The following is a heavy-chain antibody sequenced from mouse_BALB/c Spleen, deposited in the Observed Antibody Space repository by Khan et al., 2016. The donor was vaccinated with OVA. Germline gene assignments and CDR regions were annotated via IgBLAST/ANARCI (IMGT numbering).Heavy chain of an antibody. CDR2: IDPANGNT. J-gene: IGHJ4*01. CDR3: ARGGWSYAMDY. V-gene: IGHV14-3*02. CDR1: GFNIKDTY. D-gene: IGHD1-1*02. Sequence: VRLQQSGAELVKPGASVKLSCTSSGFNIKDTYIHWVMQRPEQGLEWIGRIDPANGNTKYDPKFQGKATITADTSSNTAYLQLSSLTSEDTAIYYCARGGWSYAMDYWGQGTSVTVSS.